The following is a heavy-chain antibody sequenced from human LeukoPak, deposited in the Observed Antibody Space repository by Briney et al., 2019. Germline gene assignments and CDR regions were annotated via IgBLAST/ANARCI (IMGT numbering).Heavy chain of an antibody. CDR3: AKDIEQQLVFWFDP. V-gene: IGHV3-9*01. Sequence: PGRSLRLSCAASGFTFDDCAMHWVRQAPGKGLEWVSGISWNSGSIGYADSVKGRFTISRDNAKNSLYLQMNSLRAEDTALYYCAKDIEQQLVFWFDPWGQGTLVTVSS. J-gene: IGHJ5*02. CDR2: ISWNSGSI. D-gene: IGHD6-13*01. CDR1: GFTFDDCA.